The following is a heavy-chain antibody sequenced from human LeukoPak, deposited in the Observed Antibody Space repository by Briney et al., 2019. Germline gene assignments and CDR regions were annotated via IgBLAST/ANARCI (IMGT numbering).Heavy chain of an antibody. J-gene: IGHJ1*01. CDR1: GGSISSSGYC. D-gene: IGHD3-22*01. CDR3: ARFRRDSSGYYYVGYFQH. V-gene: IGHV4-39*07. CDR2: IDYSGNT. Sequence: ASETLSLTCTVSGGSISSSGYCWGWIRQPPGKGLEWIGSIDYSGNTNYNPSLKSRVTISVDTSKNQFSLKLSSVTAADTAVYYCARFRRDSSGYYYVGYFQHWGQGTLVTVSS.